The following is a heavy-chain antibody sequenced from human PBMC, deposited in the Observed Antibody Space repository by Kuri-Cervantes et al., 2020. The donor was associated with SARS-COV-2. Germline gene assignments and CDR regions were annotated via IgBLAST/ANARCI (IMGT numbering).Heavy chain of an antibody. CDR2: IIPIFGTA. J-gene: IGHJ4*02. CDR1: GYTFTSYD. D-gene: IGHD1-1*01. Sequence: SVKVSCKASGYTFTSYDINWVRQAPGQGLEWMGGIIPIFGTANYAQKFQGRVTITADESTSTAYMELSSLRSGDTAVYYCATTYAFLGGEPKSSPGYWGQGTLVTVSS. V-gene: IGHV1-69*13. CDR3: ATTYAFLGGEPKSSPGY.